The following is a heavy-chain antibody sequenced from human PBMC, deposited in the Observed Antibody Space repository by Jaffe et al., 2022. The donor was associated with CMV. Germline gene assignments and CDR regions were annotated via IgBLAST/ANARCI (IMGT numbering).Heavy chain of an antibody. CDR1: GFTFSDYY. V-gene: IGHV3-11*06. CDR3: ARMVGGEYSGHFDS. CDR2: ISSRSSFS. D-gene: IGHD5-12*01. J-gene: IGHJ4*02. Sequence: QVQLVESGGGLVKPGGSLRLSCAASGFTFSDYYMNWIRQAPGKGLEWVSYISSRSSFSNYADSVKGRFTVSRDDAKESLYLQMNSLRVEDTGVYYCARMVGGEYSGHFDSWGQGTLVTVSS.